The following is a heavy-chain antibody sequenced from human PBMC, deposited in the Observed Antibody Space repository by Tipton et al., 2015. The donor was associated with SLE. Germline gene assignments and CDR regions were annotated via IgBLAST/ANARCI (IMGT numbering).Heavy chain of an antibody. V-gene: IGHV3-9*01. CDR3: ATSLLVVLDGMDV. D-gene: IGHD2-8*02. CDR1: GFTFDDYA. CDR2: ITWNGGNI. Sequence: SLRLSCAASGFTFDDYAMHWVRQAPGKGLEWVSGITWNGGNIVYADSVKGRFTISRDNSKNTLYLQMNSLRAEDTAVYYCATSLLVVLDGMDVWGQGTTVTVSS. J-gene: IGHJ6*02.